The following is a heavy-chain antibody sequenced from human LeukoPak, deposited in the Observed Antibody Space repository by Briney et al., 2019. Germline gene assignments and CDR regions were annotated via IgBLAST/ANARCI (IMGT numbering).Heavy chain of an antibody. CDR3: ARESESYYYDSSGYPV. D-gene: IGHD3-22*01. V-gene: IGHV4-30-2*01. CDR2: IYHSGST. Sequence: SETLSLTCTVSGGSISSGGYYWSWIRQPPGKGLEWIGYIYHSGSTYYNPSLKSRVTISVDRSKNQFSLKLSSVTAADTAVYYCARESESYYYDSSGYPVWGQGTLVTVSS. CDR1: GGSISSGGYY. J-gene: IGHJ4*02.